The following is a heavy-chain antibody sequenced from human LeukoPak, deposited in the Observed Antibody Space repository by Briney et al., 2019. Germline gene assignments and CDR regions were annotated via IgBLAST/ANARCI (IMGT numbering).Heavy chain of an antibody. Sequence: GGSLRLSCAASGFTFSSFAMSWVRQTPGKGLEWVSTISHDGGSTYFADSVKGRFTISRDNSKSTLYLQMNSLRAEDTALYFCAKDFSSGLFDYWGRGTLVAVSS. J-gene: IGHJ4*02. CDR2: ISHDGGST. D-gene: IGHD6-19*01. CDR3: AKDFSSGLFDY. CDR1: GFTFSSFA. V-gene: IGHV3-23*01.